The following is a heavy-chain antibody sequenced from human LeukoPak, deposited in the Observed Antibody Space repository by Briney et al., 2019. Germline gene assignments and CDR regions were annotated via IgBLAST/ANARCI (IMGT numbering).Heavy chain of an antibody. V-gene: IGHV3-23*01. CDR1: GFTFSTYG. J-gene: IGHJ4*02. D-gene: IGHD2/OR15-2a*01. CDR2: LSDSGVNT. Sequence: PGGSLRLSCAASGFTFSTYGMGWVRQAPGKGLEWVSPLSDSGVNTNYADSVKGRFTISRDNSKSTLYLQMNSVRVEDTAVYYCAKDGGGNSLFDSWGEGTLVSVSS. CDR3: AKDGGGNSLFDS.